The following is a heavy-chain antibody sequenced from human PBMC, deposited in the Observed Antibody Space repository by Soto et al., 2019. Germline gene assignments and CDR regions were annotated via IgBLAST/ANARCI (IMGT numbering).Heavy chain of an antibody. CDR1: GGSISSGGYY. D-gene: IGHD5-12*01. CDR3: ARGFVEMATNYGMDV. Sequence: SETLSLTCTVSGGSISSGGYYWSWIRQHPGKGLEWIGYIYYSGSTYYNPSLKSRVTISVDTSKNQFSLKLSSVTAADTAVYYCARGFVEMATNYGMDVWGQGTTVTVSS. V-gene: IGHV4-31*03. CDR2: IYYSGST. J-gene: IGHJ6*02.